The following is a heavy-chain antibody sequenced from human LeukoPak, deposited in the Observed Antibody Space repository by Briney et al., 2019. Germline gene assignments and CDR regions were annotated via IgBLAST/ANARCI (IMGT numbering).Heavy chain of an antibody. D-gene: IGHD6-13*01. CDR3: ARVQYSNSWYYFDY. CDR1: GGSISSGGYF. V-gene: IGHV4-30-2*01. CDR2: IYHSGST. Sequence: SETLSLTCTVSGGSISSGGYFWSWIRQPPGKGLEWIGYIYHSGSTQYNPSLKSRVTISVDRSKNQFSLKLSSVTAADTAVCYCARVQYSNSWYYFDYWGQGTLVTVSS. J-gene: IGHJ4*02.